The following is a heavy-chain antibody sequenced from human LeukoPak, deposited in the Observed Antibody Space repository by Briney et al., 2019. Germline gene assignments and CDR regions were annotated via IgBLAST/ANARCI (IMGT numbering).Heavy chain of an antibody. CDR1: GGTFSSYA. D-gene: IGHD2-21*02. J-gene: IGHJ5*02. Sequence: ASVKVSCKASGGTFSSYAISWVRQAPGQGLEWMGGIIPIFGTANYAQKFQGRVTITADKSTSTAYMELSSLRSEDTAVYYCARDFCGGDCYSFWFDPWGQGTLVTVSS. CDR2: IIPIFGTA. CDR3: ARDFCGGDCYSFWFDP. V-gene: IGHV1-69*06.